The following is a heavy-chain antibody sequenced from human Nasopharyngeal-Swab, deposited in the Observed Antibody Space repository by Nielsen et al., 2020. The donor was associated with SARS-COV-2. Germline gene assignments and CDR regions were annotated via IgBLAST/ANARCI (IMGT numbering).Heavy chain of an antibody. V-gene: IGHV1-3*01. CDR1: VYTFTSYA. D-gene: IGHD2-15*01. J-gene: IGHJ5*02. CDR2: INAGNGNT. Sequence: ASVQVSCKASVYTFTSYAMHWVRQAPGQRLEWMGWINAGNGNTKYSQKFQGRVTITRDTSASTAYMELSSLRSEDTAVYYCARERGVVVVAAKVFHPIPARFDPWGQGTLVTVSS. CDR3: ARERGVVVVAAKVFHPIPARFDP.